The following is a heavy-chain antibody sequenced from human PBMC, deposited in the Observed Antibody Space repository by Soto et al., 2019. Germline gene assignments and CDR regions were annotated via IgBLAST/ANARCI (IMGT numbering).Heavy chain of an antibody. Sequence: GESLKISCKGSGYSFTSYWIGWVRQMPGKGLEWMGIIYPGDSDTRYSPSFQGQVTISADKSISTAYLQWSSLKASDTAMYYCARRSIAARDYYYYMDVCGKGTTVTVSS. CDR3: ARRSIAARDYYYYMDV. CDR1: GYSFTSYW. CDR2: IYPGDSDT. J-gene: IGHJ6*03. V-gene: IGHV5-51*01. D-gene: IGHD6-6*01.